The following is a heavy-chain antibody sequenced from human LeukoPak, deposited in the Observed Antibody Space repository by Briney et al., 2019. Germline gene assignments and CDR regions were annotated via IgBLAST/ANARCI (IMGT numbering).Heavy chain of an antibody. CDR2: ISGSGGST. D-gene: IGHD3-22*01. CDR1: GFTFNSYA. J-gene: IGHJ6*03. CDR3: ARGDYYDSSGYYSYYYYYMDV. Sequence: PGGSLRLSCAASGFTFNSYAMSWVRQAPGKGLEWVSVISGSGGSTYYADSVKGRFTISRDNAKNTLYLQMNSLRAEDTAVYYCARGDYYDSSGYYSYYYYYMDVWGKGTTVTISS. V-gene: IGHV3-23*01.